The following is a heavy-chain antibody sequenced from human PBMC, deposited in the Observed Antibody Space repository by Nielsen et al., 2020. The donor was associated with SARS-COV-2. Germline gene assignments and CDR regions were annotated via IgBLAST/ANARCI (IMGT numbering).Heavy chain of an antibody. V-gene: IGHV3-7*01. CDR2: INEDGSET. Sequence: GESLKISCAASGFTFATYWMTLVRQAPGKGLEWVANINEDGSETYFADSVKGRFTISRDNAKNSLYLQMNSLRAEDTAVYYCARDSRFLEWLLSTYYYYMDVWGKGTTVTVSS. J-gene: IGHJ6*03. D-gene: IGHD3-3*01. CDR3: ARDSRFLEWLLSTYYYYMDV. CDR1: GFTFATYW.